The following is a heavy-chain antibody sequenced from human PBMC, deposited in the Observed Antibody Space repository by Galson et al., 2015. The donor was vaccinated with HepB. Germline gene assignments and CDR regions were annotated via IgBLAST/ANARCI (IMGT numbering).Heavy chain of an antibody. D-gene: IGHD3-10*01. J-gene: IGHJ3*01. CDR2: IYGSESI. CDR3: ARVSYYASGRLDPDAFDF. Sequence: ETLSLTCTVSGGSISRYYWGWIRQPPGKGLEWIGYIYGSESINYNPSLRGRVTISVDTSKNLFPLNLSSVTASDTAVCYCARVSYYASGRLDPDAFDFWGQGTLVTVSS. V-gene: IGHV4-59*01. CDR1: GGSISRYY.